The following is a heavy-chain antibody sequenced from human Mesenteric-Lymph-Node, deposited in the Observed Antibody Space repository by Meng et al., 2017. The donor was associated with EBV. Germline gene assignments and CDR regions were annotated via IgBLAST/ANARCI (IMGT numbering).Heavy chain of an antibody. J-gene: IGHJ4*02. Sequence: ESGPGPVKPFETVSRTCAVSGGFINSGDCFWGWIRQSPGKGLDWIGTIYHSGTTYYNPSLKSLKSRGTISADMSKNQFSLKVTSVTAADTAVYFCARQQGDWNLDFWGQGTLVTVSS. CDR1: GGFINSGDCF. CDR3: ARQQGDWNLDF. CDR2: IYHSGTT. V-gene: IGHV4-39*01. D-gene: IGHD1-1*01.